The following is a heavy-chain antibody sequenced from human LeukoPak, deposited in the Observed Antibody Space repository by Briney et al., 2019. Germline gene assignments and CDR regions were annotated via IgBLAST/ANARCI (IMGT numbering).Heavy chain of an antibody. CDR1: GSTVSSSY. D-gene: IGHD2-15*01. Sequence: GSLRLSCAASGSTVSSSYMSWVRQPPGKGLEWIGNMYYSGNTYYNPSLKSRVTISVDMSKNQFSLKLNLVTAADRAVYYCARRVGYCSGGSCYEYYFDYWGQGTLVTVSS. CDR3: ARRVGYCSGGSCYEYYFDY. J-gene: IGHJ4*02. V-gene: IGHV4-39*01. CDR2: MYYSGNT.